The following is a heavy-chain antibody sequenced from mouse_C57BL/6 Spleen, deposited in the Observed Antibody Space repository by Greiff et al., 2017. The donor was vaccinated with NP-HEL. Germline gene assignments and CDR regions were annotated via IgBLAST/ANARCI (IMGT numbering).Heavy chain of an antibody. D-gene: IGHD2-2*01. V-gene: IGHV1-42*01. CDR1: GYSFTGYY. CDR3: DEGLRREGDWYFDV. J-gene: IGHJ1*03. CDR2: INPSTGGT. Sequence: EVQLQQSGPELVKPGASVKISCKASGYSFTGYYMNWVKQSPEKSLEWIGEINPSTGGTTYNQKFKAKATLTVDKSSSTAYMQLKSLTSEDSAVYYCDEGLRREGDWYFDVWGTGTTVTVSS.